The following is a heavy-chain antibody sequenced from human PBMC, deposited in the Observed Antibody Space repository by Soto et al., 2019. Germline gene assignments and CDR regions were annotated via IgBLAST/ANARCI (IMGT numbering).Heavy chain of an antibody. CDR3: ARNKTGIPFDY. Sequence: PSETLSLTCTVSGYSISSGDYWGWIRQPPGKGLEWIGSIYYSGSTYYNPSLKSRVTISVDTSKNQFSLKVTSVTAADTAMYYCARNKTGIPFDYWGQGTQVTVSS. V-gene: IGHV4-38-2*02. CDR1: GYSISSGDY. CDR2: IYYSGST. J-gene: IGHJ4*02. D-gene: IGHD1-1*01.